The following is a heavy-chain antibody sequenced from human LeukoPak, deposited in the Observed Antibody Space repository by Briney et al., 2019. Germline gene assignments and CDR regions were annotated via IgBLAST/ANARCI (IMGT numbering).Heavy chain of an antibody. D-gene: IGHD4-11*01. CDR3: ARERAYSNYQDY. CDR2: IKFDGTAT. CDR1: GFTFRSFW. Sequence: GGSLRLSCSGFGFTFRSFWMGWVRQAPGKGLEWVANIKFDGTATNYVDSVRGRFTISRDNAKNSLYLQMNSLRAEDTAVYYCARERAYSNYQDYWGQGTLVTVSS. V-gene: IGHV3-7*03. J-gene: IGHJ4*02.